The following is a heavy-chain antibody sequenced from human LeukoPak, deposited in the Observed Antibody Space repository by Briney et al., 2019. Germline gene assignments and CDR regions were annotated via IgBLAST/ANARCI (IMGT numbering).Heavy chain of an antibody. J-gene: IGHJ6*02. V-gene: IGHV3-13*01. CDR1: GLTLSRYD. D-gene: IGHD6-19*01. Sequence: GGSLRLSCAASGLTLSRYDMHWVRQATGEGLEWVSTIGTRGDTYYAGSVKGRFTMSRENAKNSLYLQMNSLSAGDTAVYYCVRAPPYSSASWGYYGMDVWGQGTTVTVSS. CDR2: IGTRGDT. CDR3: VRAPPYSSASWGYYGMDV.